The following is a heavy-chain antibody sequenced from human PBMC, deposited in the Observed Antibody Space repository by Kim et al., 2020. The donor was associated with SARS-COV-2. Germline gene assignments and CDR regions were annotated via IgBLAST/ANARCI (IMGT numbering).Heavy chain of an antibody. CDR3: AKDPELLWFGDYDY. CDR2: ISGSGGST. J-gene: IGHJ4*02. D-gene: IGHD3-10*01. V-gene: IGHV3-23*01. Sequence: GGSLRLSCAASGFTFSSYAMSWVRQAPGKGLEWVSAISGSGGSTYYADSVKGRFTISRDNSKNTLYLQMNSLRAEDTAVYYCAKDPELLWFGDYDYWGQGTLVTVSS. CDR1: GFTFSSYA.